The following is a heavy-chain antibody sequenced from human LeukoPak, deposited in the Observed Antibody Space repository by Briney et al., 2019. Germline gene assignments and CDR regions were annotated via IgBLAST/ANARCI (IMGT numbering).Heavy chain of an antibody. CDR1: GYTFTSYG. Sequence: ASVKVSGKASGYTFTSYGISWVRQAPGQGLEWMGWISAYNGNTNYAQKLQGRVTMTTDTSTSTAYMELRSLRSDDTAVYYCARTAITMVRGVTLPFDYWGQGTLVTVSS. J-gene: IGHJ4*02. D-gene: IGHD3-10*01. V-gene: IGHV1-18*01. CDR2: ISAYNGNT. CDR3: ARTAITMVRGVTLPFDY.